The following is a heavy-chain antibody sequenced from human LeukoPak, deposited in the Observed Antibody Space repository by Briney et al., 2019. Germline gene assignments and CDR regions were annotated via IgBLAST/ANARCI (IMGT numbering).Heavy chain of an antibody. V-gene: IGHV4-59*11. CDR3: ARLRNYCDY. D-gene: IGHD1-14*01. CDR2: IYSSGST. J-gene: IGHJ4*02. Sequence: GSLRLSCVASGFTFSPHSMNWVRQAPGKGLEWIGYIYSSGSTKYNPSLESRVTISIDTSKNQFSLKLSSVTAADTAVYYCARLRNYCDYWGQGTLVTVSS. CDR1: GFTFSPHS.